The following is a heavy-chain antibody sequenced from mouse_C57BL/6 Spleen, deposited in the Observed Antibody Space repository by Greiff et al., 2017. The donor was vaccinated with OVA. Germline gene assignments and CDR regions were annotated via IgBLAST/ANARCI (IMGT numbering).Heavy chain of an antibody. CDR2: IDPSDSEP. J-gene: IGHJ4*01. V-gene: IGHV1-52*01. CDR1: GYTFTSYW. D-gene: IGHD2-3*01. CDR3: ARGKGVTTMDY. Sequence: VQLQQPGAELVRPGSSVQLSCKASGYTFTSYWMHWVQQRPIQGLEWIGNIDPSDSEPHYNQKFKDKATLTVDKSSSTAYMQLSSLTSEDSAVYYCARGKGVTTMDYWGQGTSVTVSS.